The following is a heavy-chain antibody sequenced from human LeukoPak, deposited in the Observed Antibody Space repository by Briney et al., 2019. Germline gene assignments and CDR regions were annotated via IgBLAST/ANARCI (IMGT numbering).Heavy chain of an antibody. Sequence: SETLSLTCTVSGGSISNYYWSWIRQPAGKGLEWIGRFYSGSTNYNPSLKSRVTMSVDTSKNQFSLKLSSVTAADTAVYYCARDPRIMGAPGALDYWGQGTLVTVSS. V-gene: IGHV4-4*07. D-gene: IGHD1-26*01. CDR2: FYSGST. CDR3: ARDPRIMGAPGALDY. CDR1: GGSISNYY. J-gene: IGHJ4*02.